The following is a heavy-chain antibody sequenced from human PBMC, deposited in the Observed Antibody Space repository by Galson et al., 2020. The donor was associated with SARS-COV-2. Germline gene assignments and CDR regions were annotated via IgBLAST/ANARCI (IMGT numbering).Heavy chain of an antibody. CDR3: ARGLSGYSYGAPYNWFDP. CDR1: GGSISSGGYY. CDR2: IYYSAST. Sequence: SETLSLTCTVSGGSISSGGYYWSWIRQHPGKGLEWIGYIYYSASTYSNPSLKSRVTISVDTSKNQFSLKLSSVTAADTAVYYCARGLSGYSYGAPYNWFDPWGQGTLVTVSS. J-gene: IGHJ5*02. V-gene: IGHV4-31*03. D-gene: IGHD5-18*01.